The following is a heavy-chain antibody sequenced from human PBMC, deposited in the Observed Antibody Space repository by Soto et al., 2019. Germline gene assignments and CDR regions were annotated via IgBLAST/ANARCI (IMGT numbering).Heavy chain of an antibody. CDR1: GFTFSGSA. V-gene: IGHV3-73*02. CDR3: TRYSSSSGPNFDY. J-gene: IGHJ4*02. CDR2: IRSKANSYAT. D-gene: IGHD6-6*01. Sequence: EVQLVESGGGLVQPGGSLKLSCAASGFTFSGSAMHWVRQASGKGLEWVGRIRSKANSYATAYAASVKGRFTISRDDSKNTAYLQMNSLKTEDTAVYYCTRYSSSSGPNFDYWGQGTLVTVSS.